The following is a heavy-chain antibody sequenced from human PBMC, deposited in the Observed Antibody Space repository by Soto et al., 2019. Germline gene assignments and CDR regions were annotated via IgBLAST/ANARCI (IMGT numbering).Heavy chain of an antibody. CDR3: ATPILSSSWSPGDYYGMDV. CDR2: IDPSDSYT. V-gene: IGHV5-10-1*01. Sequence: GESLKISFKGSGYSFTSYWISWVRQMPGKGLEWMGRIDPSDSYTNYSPSFQGHVTISADKSISTAYLQWSSLKASDTAMYYCATPILSSSWSPGDYYGMDVWGQGTTVTVSS. D-gene: IGHD6-13*01. J-gene: IGHJ6*02. CDR1: GYSFTSYW.